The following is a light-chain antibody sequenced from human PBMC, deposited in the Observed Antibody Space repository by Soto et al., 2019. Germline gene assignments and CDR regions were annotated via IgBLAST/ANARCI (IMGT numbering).Light chain of an antibody. CDR3: QQYRSWPRP. J-gene: IGKJ1*01. V-gene: IGKV3-15*01. CDR1: QSVDIN. CDR2: GAS. Sequence: IVVSQSPATVSVSQGERATLSCRASQSVDINLAWYQQKPCQAPRLLIYGASTRATDMPGRFSGRGAGAEFTLTISSLQSEDFAVYYCQQYRSWPRPFGQGTKVDIK.